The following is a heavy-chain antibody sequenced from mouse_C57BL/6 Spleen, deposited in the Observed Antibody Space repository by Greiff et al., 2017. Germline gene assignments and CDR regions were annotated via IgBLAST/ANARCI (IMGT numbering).Heavy chain of an antibody. J-gene: IGHJ2*01. CDR3: TREGWDVFDY. CDR1: GYTFTDYE. Sequence: QVQLQQSGAELVRPGASVTLSCKASGYTFTDYEMHWVKQTPVHGLEWIGAIDPETGGTAYNQKFKGKAILTAAKSSSTAYMELRSLTTEDSAVYYCTREGWDVFDYWGQGTTLTVSS. CDR2: IDPETGGT. D-gene: IGHD3-3*01. V-gene: IGHV1-15*01.